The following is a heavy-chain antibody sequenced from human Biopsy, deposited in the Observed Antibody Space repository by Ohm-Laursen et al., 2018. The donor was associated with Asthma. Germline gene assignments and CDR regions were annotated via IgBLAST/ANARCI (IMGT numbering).Heavy chain of an antibody. CDR1: RFTYE. Sequence: SLRLSCSASRFTYEMHWVRRAPGKGVEWVAVISYDGGSIYYADSVKGRFTISRDNSKNTLYLQMNSLTAEDTAVYYCAKEGVAGTHIEDWGQGTLVTVSS. V-gene: IGHV3-30*04. D-gene: IGHD6-19*01. CDR3: AKEGVAGTHIED. J-gene: IGHJ4*02. CDR2: ISYDGGSI.